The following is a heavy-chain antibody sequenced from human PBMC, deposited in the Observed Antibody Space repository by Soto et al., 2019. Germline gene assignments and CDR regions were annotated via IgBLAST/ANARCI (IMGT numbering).Heavy chain of an antibody. CDR1: GFTFSSDW. CDR3: ALSHTVTTDY. Sequence: GGSLRLSCAASGFTFSSDWLHWVRQAPGKGLVWVSRINSDESTTNYADSVKGRFTISRDNAKNTLYLQMNSLRAEDTAVYYCALSHTVTTDYWGQGTLVTVSS. CDR2: INSDESTT. J-gene: IGHJ4*02. V-gene: IGHV3-74*01. D-gene: IGHD4-17*01.